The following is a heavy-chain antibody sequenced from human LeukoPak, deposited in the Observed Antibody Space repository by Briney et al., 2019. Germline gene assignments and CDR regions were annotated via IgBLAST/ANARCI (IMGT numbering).Heavy chain of an antibody. V-gene: IGHV5-51*03. CDR2: VFPGDSDT. CDR3: ARSGDLIAGNWFDP. Sequence: GAALNISWKGSGYSFTRYWIGWVRELAGNGVERMGIVFPGDSDTRYRPFFEGQGTISDDKSNSTAYLQWSSLKALHTAMYYCARSGDLIAGNWFDPWGQGTLVTVSS. CDR1: GYSFTRYW. J-gene: IGHJ5*02. D-gene: IGHD3-10*01.